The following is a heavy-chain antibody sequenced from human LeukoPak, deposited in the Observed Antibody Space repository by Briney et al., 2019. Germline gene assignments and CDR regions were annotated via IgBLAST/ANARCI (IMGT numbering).Heavy chain of an antibody. CDR2: IYSGGST. CDR1: GFTVSSNY. J-gene: IGHJ3*02. D-gene: IGHD2-15*01. Sequence: GGSLRLSCAASGFTVSSNYMSWVRQAPGKGLEWVSVIYSGGSTYYADSVKGRYTISRDNSKNTLYVQMNSLRAEDTAVYYCARWSNDAFDIWGQGTMVTVSS. CDR3: ARWSNDAFDI. V-gene: IGHV3-66*01.